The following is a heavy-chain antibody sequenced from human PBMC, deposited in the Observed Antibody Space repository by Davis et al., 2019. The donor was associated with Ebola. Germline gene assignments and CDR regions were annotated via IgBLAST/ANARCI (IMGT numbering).Heavy chain of an antibody. CDR1: GFTFSSYW. CDR2: INRDGSTT. V-gene: IGHV3-74*03. D-gene: IGHD1-26*01. Sequence: HTGGSLRPSCAASGFTFSSYWMHWVRQAPGKGLVWVSCINRDGSTTTYADSVKGRFTISRDNAKNTLYLQMNNLRVEDTAVYYCATLPGYYWGQGTLVTVSS. CDR3: ATLPGYY. J-gene: IGHJ4*02.